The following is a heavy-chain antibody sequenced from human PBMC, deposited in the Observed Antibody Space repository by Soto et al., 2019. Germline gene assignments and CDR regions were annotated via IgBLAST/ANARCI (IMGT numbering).Heavy chain of an antibody. CDR1: GGSFSGYY. J-gene: IGHJ5*02. D-gene: IGHD3-16*02. Sequence: QVQLQQWGAGLLKPSETLSLTCAVDGGSFSGYYWSWIRQPPGKGLDWIGEINHSGSTNYNPSLKSRVPIAVDTCKQQFSLKLSSVTAADTAVYYCARGPRSDYIWGSYRYPDGWFDPWGQGTLVTVSS. CDR2: INHSGST. CDR3: ARGPRSDYIWGSYRYPDGWFDP. V-gene: IGHV4-34*01.